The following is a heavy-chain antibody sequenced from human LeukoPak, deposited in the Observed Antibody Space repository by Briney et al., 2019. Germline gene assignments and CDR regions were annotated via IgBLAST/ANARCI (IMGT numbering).Heavy chain of an antibody. D-gene: IGHD2-2*01. CDR1: GYSFTSYW. Sequence: GGALKISCKGSGYSFTSYWIGWVRQMPGKGLEWMGIIYPGDSDTRYSPSFQGQVTISADKSISTAYLQWSSLKASDTAMYYCARLYDGSTSWDSSRLAFDIWGQGTMVTVSS. CDR3: ARLYDGSTSWDSSRLAFDI. CDR2: IYPGDSDT. V-gene: IGHV5-51*01. J-gene: IGHJ3*02.